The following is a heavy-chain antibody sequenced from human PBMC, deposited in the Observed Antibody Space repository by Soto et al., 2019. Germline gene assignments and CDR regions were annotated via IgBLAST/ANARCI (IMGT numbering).Heavy chain of an antibody. CDR1: GFTFDDYA. J-gene: IGHJ6*03. V-gene: IGHV3-9*01. CDR3: AKDMSPYGDYVGFDYYYYYMDV. Sequence: GGSLRLSCAASGFTFDDYAMHWVRQAPGKGLEWVSGISWNSGSIGYADSVKGRFTISRDNAKNSLYLQMNSLRAEDTALYYCAKDMSPYGDYVGFDYYYYYMDVWGKGTTVTVSS. D-gene: IGHD4-17*01. CDR2: ISWNSGSI.